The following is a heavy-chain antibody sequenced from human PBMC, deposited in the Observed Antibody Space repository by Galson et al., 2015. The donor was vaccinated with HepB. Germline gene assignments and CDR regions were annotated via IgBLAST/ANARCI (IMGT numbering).Heavy chain of an antibody. V-gene: IGHV1-2*02. D-gene: IGHD6-19*01. CDR3: ARGLVDSSGWFYFDY. CDR2: INPNSGGT. Sequence: SVKVSCKASGYTFTGYYMHWVRQAPGQGLEWMGWINPNSGGTNYAQKFQGRVTMTRDTSISTAYMELSRLRSDDTAVYYCARGLVDSSGWFYFDYWGQGTLVTVSS. J-gene: IGHJ4*02. CDR1: GYTFTGYY.